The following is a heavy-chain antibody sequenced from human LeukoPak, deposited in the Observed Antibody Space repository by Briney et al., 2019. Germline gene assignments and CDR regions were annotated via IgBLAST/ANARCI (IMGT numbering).Heavy chain of an antibody. CDR1: GFTFNNYW. CDR2: IKQDGSEK. J-gene: IGHJ6*03. V-gene: IGHV3-7*01. D-gene: IGHD6-19*01. CDR3: ARDRPQQWLVRGQRGYYYYMDV. Sequence: SGGSLRLSCAASGFTFNNYWMTWVRQAPGMGLEWVANIKQDGSEKYYVDSEKGRFTISRDIAKNSLYLQMNSLRAEDTAVYYCARDRPQQWLVRGQRGYYYYMDVWGKGTTVTISS.